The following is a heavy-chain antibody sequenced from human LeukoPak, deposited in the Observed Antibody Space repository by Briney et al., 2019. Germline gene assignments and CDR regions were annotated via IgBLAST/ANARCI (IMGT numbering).Heavy chain of an antibody. V-gene: IGHV4-4*07. D-gene: IGHD1-7*01. CDR2: IYTSGST. CDR1: GGSISSYY. Sequence: PSETLSLTCTVSGGSISSYYWSWIQQPAGKGLEWIGRIYTSGSTNYNPSLKSRVTMSVDTSKNQFSLKLSSVTAADTAVYYCARDPYNWNYGYYYGMDVWGQGTTVTVSS. J-gene: IGHJ6*02. CDR3: ARDPYNWNYGYYYGMDV.